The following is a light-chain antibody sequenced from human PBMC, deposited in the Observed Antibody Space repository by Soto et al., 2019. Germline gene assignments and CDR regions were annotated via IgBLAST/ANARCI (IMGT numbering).Light chain of an antibody. CDR3: LHRNNSPLT. CDR1: QSFSSY. CDR2: ATS. Sequence: EIVLTQSPATLSLSPGERATLSCRASQSFSSYLAFYQQKPGQAPILLIYATSSMATGIPARFSGSWSGTDFTLTISRLEPEDFADYYCLHRNNSPLTFGQGTKVDIK. J-gene: IGKJ1*01. V-gene: IGKV3-11*01.